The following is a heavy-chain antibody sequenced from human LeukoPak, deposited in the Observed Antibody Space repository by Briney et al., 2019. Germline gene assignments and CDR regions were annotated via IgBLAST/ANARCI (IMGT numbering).Heavy chain of an antibody. CDR1: GFTVSSNY. D-gene: IGHD6-19*01. J-gene: IGHJ4*02. CDR2: IYSGGTT. V-gene: IGHV3-66*01. CDR3: ASPAHQWHWYYFDY. Sequence: GGSLRLSCAASGFTVSSNYMSWVRQAPGKGLEWVSVIYSGGTTYYADSVKGRFIISRDNSKNTLYLQMSSLRAEDTAVYYCASPAHQWHWYYFDYWGQGTLVTVSS.